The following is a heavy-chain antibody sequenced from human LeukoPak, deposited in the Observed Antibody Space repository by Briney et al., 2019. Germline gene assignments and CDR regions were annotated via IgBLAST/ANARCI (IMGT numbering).Heavy chain of an antibody. D-gene: IGHD3-9*01. V-gene: IGHV3-30*03. CDR3: ARAECGICWLIDS. CDR2: LSSDGSEK. Sequence: GGSLRLSCVASGFTFSNFAMHWVRQAPGKGPEWVSLLSSDGSEKNCADSVKGRFTISRDNSKNTLYLQMNSLRDEDTAVYYCARAECGICWLIDSWGQGTLVTVSS. CDR1: GFTFSNFA. J-gene: IGHJ4*02.